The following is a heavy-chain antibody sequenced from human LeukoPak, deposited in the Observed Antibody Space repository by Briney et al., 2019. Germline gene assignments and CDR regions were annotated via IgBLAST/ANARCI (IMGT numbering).Heavy chain of an antibody. Sequence: PGGSLTLSCAASGFTFSNNWMSWVRQAPGKGLEWVAYISTSGDSTKYADSVEGRFTISRDNAENSLYLLMNSLRVEDTAVYYCVKNGWLDYWGQGILVTVSS. CDR3: VKNGWLDY. V-gene: IGHV3-21*06. J-gene: IGHJ4*02. CDR2: ISTSGDST. D-gene: IGHD6-19*01. CDR1: GFTFSNNW.